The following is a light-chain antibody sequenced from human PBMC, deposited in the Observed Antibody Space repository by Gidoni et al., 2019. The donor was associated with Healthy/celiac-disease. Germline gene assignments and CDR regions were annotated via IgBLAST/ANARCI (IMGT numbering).Light chain of an antibody. Sequence: EIVLTQSPATLSLSPGERATLSCGASQSVSSSYLVWYQQKPGLAPRLLIYDASSRATGIPDRFSGSGSGTDFTLTISILEPEDFAVYYCQQYGSSPLTFGQGTQLEIK. CDR1: QSVSSSY. CDR3: QQYGSSPLT. CDR2: DAS. J-gene: IGKJ5*01. V-gene: IGKV3D-20*01.